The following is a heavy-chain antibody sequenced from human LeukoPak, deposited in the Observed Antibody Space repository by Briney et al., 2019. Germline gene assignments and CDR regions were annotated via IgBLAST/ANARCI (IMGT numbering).Heavy chain of an antibody. Sequence: PGGSLRLSCAASGFTFSSYAMSWVRQAPGKGLEWVSAISGSGGSTYYADSVKGPFTISRDTSKNTLYLQMNSLRAEDTAVYYCAKAASWDYGDYSFDYWGQGTLVTVSS. D-gene: IGHD4-17*01. CDR3: AKAASWDYGDYSFDY. CDR2: ISGSGGST. CDR1: GFTFSSYA. J-gene: IGHJ4*02. V-gene: IGHV3-23*01.